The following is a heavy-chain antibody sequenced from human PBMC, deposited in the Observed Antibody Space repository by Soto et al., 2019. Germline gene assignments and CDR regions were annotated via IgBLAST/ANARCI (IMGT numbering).Heavy chain of an antibody. J-gene: IGHJ5*02. D-gene: IGHD3-10*01. CDR3: PREGHGDWFDP. CDR1: GFTFSTYA. Sequence: QVQLVESGGGVVQPGRSLRLSCAASGFTFSTYAMHWVRQAPGKGLEWVATISDDGPNKYYADSVKGRFTISRDNSKDTMYLKMNSLRAEDTAVYYCPREGHGDWFDPWGQGTRVTVAS. V-gene: IGHV3-30-3*01. CDR2: ISDDGPNK.